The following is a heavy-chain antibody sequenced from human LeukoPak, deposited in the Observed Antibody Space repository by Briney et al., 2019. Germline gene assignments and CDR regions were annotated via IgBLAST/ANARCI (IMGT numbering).Heavy chain of an antibody. CDR2: IKQDGSEK. V-gene: IGHV3-7*01. Sequence: PGGSLRLSCAASGFTFSSYAMSWVRQAPGKGLEWVANIKQDGSEKYYVDSVKGRFTISRDNAKNSLYLQMNSLRAEDTAVYYCARVQPGIAAAGTDYWGQGTLVTVSS. CDR1: GFTFSSYA. J-gene: IGHJ4*02. D-gene: IGHD6-13*01. CDR3: ARVQPGIAAAGTDY.